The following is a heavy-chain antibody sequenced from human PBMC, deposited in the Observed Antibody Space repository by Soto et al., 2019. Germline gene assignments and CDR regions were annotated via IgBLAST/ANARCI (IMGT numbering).Heavy chain of an antibody. CDR1: GGSFSGYY. V-gene: IGHV4-34*01. Sequence: SATRSLTCAVYGGSFSGYYWSWIRPPPGKGLEWIGEINHSGSTNYNPSLKSRVTISVDTSKNQFSLKLSSVTAADTAVYYCASRSDIYGSGSYYGYYYYGMDVWGQGTTVTVSS. J-gene: IGHJ6*02. CDR2: INHSGST. CDR3: ASRSDIYGSGSYYGYYYYGMDV. D-gene: IGHD3-10*01.